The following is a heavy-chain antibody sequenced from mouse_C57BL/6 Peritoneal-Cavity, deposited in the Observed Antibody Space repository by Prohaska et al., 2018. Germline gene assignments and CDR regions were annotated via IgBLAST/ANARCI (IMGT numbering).Heavy chain of an antibody. CDR3: ARSTTVVATDWYFDA. CDR2: INPSNGGT. D-gene: IGHD1-1*01. CDR1: TFTSYW. Sequence: TFTSYWMHWVKQRPGQGLEWIGNINPSNGGTNYNEKFKSKATLTVDKSSSTAYMQLSSLTSEDSAVYYCARSTTVVATDWYFDAWGTGTTVTVSS. V-gene: IGHV1-53*01. J-gene: IGHJ1*03.